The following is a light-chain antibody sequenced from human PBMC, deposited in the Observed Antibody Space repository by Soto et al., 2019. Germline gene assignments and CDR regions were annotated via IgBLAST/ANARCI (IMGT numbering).Light chain of an antibody. V-gene: IGLV2-23*02. Sequence: QSVLTQPASVSGSRGQSITISCTGTSSDVGSYNLVSWYQQHPGKAPKLMIYEVSKRPSGVSNRFSGSKSGNTASLTISGLQAEDEADYYCCSYAGSSPFVFGTGTKVTVL. CDR1: SSDVGSYNL. CDR2: EVS. J-gene: IGLJ1*01. CDR3: CSYAGSSPFV.